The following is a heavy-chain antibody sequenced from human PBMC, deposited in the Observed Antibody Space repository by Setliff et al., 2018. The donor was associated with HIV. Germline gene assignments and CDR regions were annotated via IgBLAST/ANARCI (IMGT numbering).Heavy chain of an antibody. V-gene: IGHV1-2*02. Sequence: ASVKVSCKASGYTFTAYYIHWVRQAPGQGLEWMGWINPKSGGTNYAQKFQSRVTMSSDTSISTAYMELGRLRSDDTAVYYCAALTGVKSFDFLEYLLYDYWGQGTQVTVSS. D-gene: IGHD3-3*01. CDR3: AALTGVKSFDFLEYLLYDY. J-gene: IGHJ4*02. CDR2: INPKSGGT. CDR1: GYTFTAYY.